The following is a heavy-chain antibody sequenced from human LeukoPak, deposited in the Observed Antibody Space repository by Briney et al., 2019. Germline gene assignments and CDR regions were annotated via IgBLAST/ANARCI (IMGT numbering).Heavy chain of an antibody. CDR3: ARGYDILTGWAYYYGMDV. Sequence: APVKVSCKASGYTFTSYGISWVRQAPGQGLEWMGWISAYNGNTNYAQKLQGRVTMTTDTSTSTAYMELRSLRSDDTAVYYCARGYDILTGWAYYYGMDVWGQGTTVTVSS. J-gene: IGHJ6*02. D-gene: IGHD3-9*01. CDR2: ISAYNGNT. CDR1: GYTFTSYG. V-gene: IGHV1-18*01.